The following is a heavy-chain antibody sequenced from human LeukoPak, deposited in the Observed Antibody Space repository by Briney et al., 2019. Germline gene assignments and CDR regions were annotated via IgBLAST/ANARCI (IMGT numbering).Heavy chain of an antibody. Sequence: SETLSLTCTVSGGSISSSSYFWGWIRQPPGKGLEYIGSIYYSGSTYYNPSLKSRVTISVDTSKNQFSLKLNSVTAADTAVYYCARHSRIVGATPFDYWGQGTLVTVSS. CDR1: GGSISSSSYF. CDR2: IYYSGST. CDR3: ARHSRIVGATPFDY. V-gene: IGHV4-39*01. D-gene: IGHD1-26*01. J-gene: IGHJ4*02.